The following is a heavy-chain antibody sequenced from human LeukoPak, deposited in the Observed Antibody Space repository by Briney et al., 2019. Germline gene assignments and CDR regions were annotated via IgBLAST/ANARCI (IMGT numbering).Heavy chain of an antibody. Sequence: GGSLRLSCAASGFTFSSYAMSWVRQAPGKGLEWVSAISGSGGSTYYADSVKGRFTISRDNSMNTLYLQMNSLRAEDTAVYYCSKDLGVITFLFDSWGQGTLVTVSS. CDR3: SKDLGVITFLFDS. J-gene: IGHJ4*02. CDR1: GFTFSSYA. D-gene: IGHD3-22*01. CDR2: ISGSGGST. V-gene: IGHV3-23*01.